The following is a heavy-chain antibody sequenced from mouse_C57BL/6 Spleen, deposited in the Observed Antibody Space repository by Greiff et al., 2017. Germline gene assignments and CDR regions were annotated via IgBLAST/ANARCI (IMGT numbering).Heavy chain of an antibody. Sequence: QVQLQQSGAELVRPGASVTLSCKASGYTFTDYEMHWVKQTPVHGLEWIGAIDPETGGTAYNQKFKGKAILTADKSSSTAYMELRSLTSEDSAVYYCTRGIYDGYPYYAMDYWGQGTSVTVSS. CDR2: IDPETGGT. CDR1: GYTFTDYE. V-gene: IGHV1-15*01. D-gene: IGHD2-3*01. J-gene: IGHJ4*01. CDR3: TRGIYDGYPYYAMDY.